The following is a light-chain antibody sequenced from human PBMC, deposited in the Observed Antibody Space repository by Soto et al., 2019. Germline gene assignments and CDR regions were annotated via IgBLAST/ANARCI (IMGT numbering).Light chain of an antibody. V-gene: IGKV1-27*01. CDR2: AAS. J-gene: IGKJ1*01. CDR3: QKYNSAPWT. CDR1: QGISNY. Sequence: DLQMTQSPSSLSASVGDRVTITCRASQGISNYLAWYQQKPGKVPKLLIYAASTLQSGVPSRFSGSGSGTDFTVTISSLQPEDVATYYCQKYNSAPWTFGQGKKVEIK.